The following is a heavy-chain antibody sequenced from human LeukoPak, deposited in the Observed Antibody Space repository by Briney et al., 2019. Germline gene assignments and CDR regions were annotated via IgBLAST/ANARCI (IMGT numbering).Heavy chain of an antibody. CDR3: VRDTRYDMDV. CDR1: GGSISSYY. Sequence: SETLSLTCTVSGGSISSYYWSWIRQPAGKGLEWIGRIYTSGSTNYNPSLKSRVTISVDTSRNQFSLRLNSVTAADTALYYCVRDTRYDMDVWGKGTTVTVSS. J-gene: IGHJ6*03. CDR2: IYTSGST. V-gene: IGHV4-4*07.